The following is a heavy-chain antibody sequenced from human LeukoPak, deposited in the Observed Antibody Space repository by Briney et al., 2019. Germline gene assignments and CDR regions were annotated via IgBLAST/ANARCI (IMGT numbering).Heavy chain of an antibody. D-gene: IGHD3-10*01. Sequence: PGRSLRLSCAASGFTFDDYAMHWVRQAPGKGPEWVSGISWNSGSIGYADSVKGRFTISRDNAKNSLYLQMNSLRAEDTALYYCAKGRWAREFDYWGQGTLVTVSS. CDR2: ISWNSGSI. V-gene: IGHV3-9*01. J-gene: IGHJ4*02. CDR3: AKGRWAREFDY. CDR1: GFTFDDYA.